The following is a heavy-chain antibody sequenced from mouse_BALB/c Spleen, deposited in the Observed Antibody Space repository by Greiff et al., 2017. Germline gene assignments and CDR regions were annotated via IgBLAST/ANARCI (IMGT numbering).Heavy chain of an antibody. CDR1: GFTFSSFG. J-gene: IGHJ4*01. CDR3: ALTGYYYAMDY. CDR2: ISSGSSTI. V-gene: IGHV5-17*02. D-gene: IGHD4-1*01. Sequence: EVQVVESGGGLVQPGRSRKLSCAASGFTFSSFGMHWVRQAPEKGLEWVAYISSGSSTIYYADTVKGRFTISRDNPKNTLFLQMTSLRSEDTAMYYCALTGYYYAMDYWGQGTSVTVSS.